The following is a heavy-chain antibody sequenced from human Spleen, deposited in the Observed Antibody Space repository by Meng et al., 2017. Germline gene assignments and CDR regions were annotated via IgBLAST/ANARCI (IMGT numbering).Heavy chain of an antibody. Sequence: LSLTCATSGFTFDYYAMHWVRQGPGKGLEWVAGISWKSGYIAYADSVKGRFTISRDNAKNSLYLQMNSLRAEDMALYYCAKDRAAVAYDAFDIWGQGTMVTVSS. CDR1: GFTFDYYA. D-gene: IGHD6-19*01. V-gene: IGHV3-9*03. CDR2: ISWKSGYI. CDR3: AKDRAAVAYDAFDI. J-gene: IGHJ3*02.